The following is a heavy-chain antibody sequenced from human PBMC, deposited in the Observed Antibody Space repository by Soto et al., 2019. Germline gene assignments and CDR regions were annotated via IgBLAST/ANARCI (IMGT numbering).Heavy chain of an antibody. Sequence: ASVKVSCKASGYTFTSYAMHWVRQAPGQRLEWMGWINAGNGNTKYSQKFQGRVTITRDTSASTAYMELSSLRSEDTAVYYCAGGFTVTYIYYYYGMDVWGRGTTVTVSS. J-gene: IGHJ6*02. CDR1: GYTFTSYA. V-gene: IGHV1-3*01. D-gene: IGHD4-17*01. CDR2: INAGNGNT. CDR3: AGGFTVTYIYYYYGMDV.